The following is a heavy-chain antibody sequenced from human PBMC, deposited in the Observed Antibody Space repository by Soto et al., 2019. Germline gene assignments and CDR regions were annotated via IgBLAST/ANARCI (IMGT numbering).Heavy chain of an antibody. J-gene: IGHJ6*02. CDR1: GYTFSNYY. D-gene: IGHD4-17*01. CDR3: ARGPKLADFGDRGYYGMDV. Sequence: QVHLVQSGAEGKKPGASVTFPCKASGYTFSNYYMHWVRQAPGQGLEWVRIINPSGGGTTYAQNFPGSVTITRDTSTGTIYMELNSLRSEDTAVYYCARGPKLADFGDRGYYGMDVWGHGTTVTVS. CDR2: INPSGGGT. V-gene: IGHV1-46*01.